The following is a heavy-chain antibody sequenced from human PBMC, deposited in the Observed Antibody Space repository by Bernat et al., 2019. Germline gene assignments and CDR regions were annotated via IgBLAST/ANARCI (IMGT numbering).Heavy chain of an antibody. V-gene: IGHV3-15*07. CDR2: IKSKTDGGTT. CDR1: GFTFSNAW. CDR3: TTDLGVVDPSYYYGMDV. J-gene: IGHJ6*02. D-gene: IGHD2-15*01. Sequence: EVQLVESGGGLVKPGGSLRLSCAASGFTFSNAWMNWVRQAPGKGLEWVGRIKSKTDGGTTDYAAPVKGRFTISRDDSKNTLYLQMNSLKTEDTAVYYCTTDLGVVDPSYYYGMDVWGQGTTVTVSS.